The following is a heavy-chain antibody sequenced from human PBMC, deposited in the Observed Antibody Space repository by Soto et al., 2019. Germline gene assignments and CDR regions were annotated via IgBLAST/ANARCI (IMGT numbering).Heavy chain of an antibody. CDR1: GYTFTGYY. Sequence: ASVKVSCKASGYTFTGYYMHWVRQAPGQGLEWMGWINPNSGGTNHAQKFQGRVTMTRDTSISTAYMELSRLRSDDTAVYYCARANPYSSSWYGDYYGMDVWGQGTTVTVSS. D-gene: IGHD6-13*01. J-gene: IGHJ6*02. V-gene: IGHV1-2*02. CDR3: ARANPYSSSWYGDYYGMDV. CDR2: INPNSGGT.